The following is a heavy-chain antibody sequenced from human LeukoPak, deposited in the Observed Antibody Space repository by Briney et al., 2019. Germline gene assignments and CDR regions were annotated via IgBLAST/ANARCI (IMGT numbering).Heavy chain of an antibody. CDR1: GFTFSSYS. V-gene: IGHV3-48*04. CDR3: ARGDSTGTNLDF. CDR2: ISSSSNII. D-gene: IGHD1-1*01. J-gene: IGHJ4*02. Sequence: GGSLRLSCAASGFTFSSYSMNWVRQAPGKGLDWVSFISSSSNIIHYADSVKGRFTISRDNAKNSVYLEMNSLRAEDTAVYYCARGDSTGTNLDFWGQGTLVTVFS.